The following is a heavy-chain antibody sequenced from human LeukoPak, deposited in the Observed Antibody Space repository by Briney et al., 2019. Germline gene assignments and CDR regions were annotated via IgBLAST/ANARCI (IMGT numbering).Heavy chain of an antibody. Sequence: NRGESLKISCKGSGYSFTSYWIGWVRQMPGKGLEWMGIIYPGDSDTRYSPSFQGQVTISADKSISTAYLQWSSLKASDTAMYYCARLLVNGIGLWPRSRFDPWGQGTLVTVSS. CDR3: ARLLVNGIGLWPRSRFDP. CDR1: GYSFTSYW. J-gene: IGHJ5*02. D-gene: IGHD5-18*01. V-gene: IGHV5-51*01. CDR2: IYPGDSDT.